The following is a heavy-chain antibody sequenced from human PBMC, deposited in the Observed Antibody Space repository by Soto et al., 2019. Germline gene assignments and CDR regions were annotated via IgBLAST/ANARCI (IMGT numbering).Heavy chain of an antibody. J-gene: IGHJ4*02. CDR3: TRGLLGYCSGGSCYPDAETDY. Sequence: EVQLVESGGGLVQPGGSLKLSCAASGFTFNGSAMHWVRQASGKGLEWVGRIRSKANSYATAYAASVKGRFTISRDDSKNTAYLQMNSLKTEDTAVYYCTRGLLGYCSGGSCYPDAETDYWGQGTLVTVSS. CDR1: GFTFNGSA. V-gene: IGHV3-73*01. CDR2: IRSKANSYAT. D-gene: IGHD2-15*01.